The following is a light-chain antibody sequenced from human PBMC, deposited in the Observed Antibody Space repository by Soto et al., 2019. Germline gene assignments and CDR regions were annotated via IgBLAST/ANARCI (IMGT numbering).Light chain of an antibody. J-gene: IGKJ1*01. V-gene: IGKV1-5*03. Sequence: IPMTQSPSTLSASIGDRVTITCRASQSISAWLAWYQQKPGKAPKLLIYKASTLESGVPSRFSGSGSGTEFTLTISSLQPDDFATYYCEQYNNDASWTFGQGTRVQIK. CDR1: QSISAW. CDR2: KAS. CDR3: EQYNNDASWT.